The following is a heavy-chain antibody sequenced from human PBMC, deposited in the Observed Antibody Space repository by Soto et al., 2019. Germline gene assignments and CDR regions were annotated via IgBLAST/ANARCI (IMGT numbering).Heavy chain of an antibody. J-gene: IGHJ4*02. CDR3: AKDDYDLFDY. CDR1: GFTFSSYG. Sequence: GGSLRLSCAASGFTFSSYGMHWVRQAPGKGLEWVAVISYDGSNKYYADSVKGRFTISRDNSKNTLYLQMNSLGAEDTAVYYCAKDDYDLFDYWGQGTLVTVSS. CDR2: ISYDGSNK. D-gene: IGHD3-22*01. V-gene: IGHV3-30*18.